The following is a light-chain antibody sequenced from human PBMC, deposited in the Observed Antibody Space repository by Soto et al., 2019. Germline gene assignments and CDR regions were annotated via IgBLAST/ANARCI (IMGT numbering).Light chain of an antibody. J-gene: IGKJ1*01. V-gene: IGKV1-9*01. CDR1: RDISHF. CDR3: QQLNNYPWT. CDR2: AAS. Sequence: SQLAQSPSSLSASVGDRVTITCRASRDISHFLAWYQQKPGQAPKLLISAASTLQSGVASRFSGSGSGTDFTLTISSLQPEDFATYYGQQLNNYPWTFGQGTKVEIK.